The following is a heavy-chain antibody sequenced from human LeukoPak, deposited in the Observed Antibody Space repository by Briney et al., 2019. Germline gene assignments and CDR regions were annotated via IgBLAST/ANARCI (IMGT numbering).Heavy chain of an antibody. CDR3: ARVNTIFGVVRGPSNWFDP. J-gene: IGHJ5*02. D-gene: IGHD3-3*01. CDR2: INPNSGGT. CDR1: GYTFTGYY. V-gene: IGHV1-2*02. Sequence: GASVKVSCKASGYTFTGYYMHWVRQAPGQGLEWMGWINPNSGGTNYAQKFQGRVTMTRDTSISTAYVELSRLRSDDTAVYYCARVNTIFGVVRGPSNWFDPWGQGTLVTVSS.